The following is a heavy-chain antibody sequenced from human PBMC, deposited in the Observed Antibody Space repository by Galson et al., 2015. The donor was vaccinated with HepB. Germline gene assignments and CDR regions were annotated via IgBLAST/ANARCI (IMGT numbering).Heavy chain of an antibody. V-gene: IGHV1-69*13. D-gene: IGHD2-2*01. CDR3: ARSGYCSSTSCSTRRVWFDP. J-gene: IGHJ5*02. CDR2: IIPIFGTA. Sequence: SVKVSCKASEGTFSSYAISWVRQAPGQGLEWMGGIIPIFGTANYAQKFQGRVTITADESTSTAYMELSSLRSEDTAVYYCARSGYCSSTSCSTRRVWFDPWGQGTLVTVSP. CDR1: EGTFSSYA.